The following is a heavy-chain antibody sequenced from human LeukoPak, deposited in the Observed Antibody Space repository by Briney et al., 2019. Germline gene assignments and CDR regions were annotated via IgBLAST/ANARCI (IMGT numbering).Heavy chain of an antibody. D-gene: IGHD2-15*01. J-gene: IGHJ4*02. Sequence: GGSLRLSCAASGFTFSSYAMSWVRQAPGKGREGVSGIGGSGSRIYYADSVKGRFTISRDNSKNTLYLQMNSLRAEDTAVYYCAKDPENCSGGSCSSDYWGQGTLVTVSS. CDR3: AKDPENCSGGSCSSDY. V-gene: IGHV3-23*01. CDR1: GFTFSSYA. CDR2: IGGSGSRI.